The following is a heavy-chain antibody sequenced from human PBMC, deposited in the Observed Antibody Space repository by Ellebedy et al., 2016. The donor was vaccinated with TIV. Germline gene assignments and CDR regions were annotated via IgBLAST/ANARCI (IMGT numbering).Heavy chain of an antibody. Sequence: GESLKISCVASGFTFDSYAMHWVRQAPGKGLEWMAVVSYEGSVQYYRDSVKGRFTIARDNAKNSMYLQVNSLKAEDTAVYYCARDASNRGDLDYWGQGTLVTVSS. CDR2: VSYEGSVQ. J-gene: IGHJ4*02. CDR3: ARDASNRGDLDY. CDR1: GFTFDSYA. D-gene: IGHD3-16*01. V-gene: IGHV3-30*04.